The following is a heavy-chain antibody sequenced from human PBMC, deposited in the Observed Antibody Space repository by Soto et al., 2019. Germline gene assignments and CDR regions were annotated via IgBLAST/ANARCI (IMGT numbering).Heavy chain of an antibody. V-gene: IGHV3-30*18. CDR1: GFTFSSYG. CDR2: ISYDGSNK. CDR3: AKDTAYQLLYIFDY. J-gene: IGHJ4*02. Sequence: GGSLRLSCAASGFTFSSYGMHWVRQAPGKGLEWVAVISYDGSNKYYADSVKGRFTISRDNSKNTLYLQMNSLRAEDTAVYYCAKDTAYQLLYIFDYWGQGTMVTVYS. D-gene: IGHD2-2*02.